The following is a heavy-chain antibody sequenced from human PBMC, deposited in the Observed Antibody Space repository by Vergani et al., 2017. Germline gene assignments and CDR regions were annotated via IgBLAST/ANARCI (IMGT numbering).Heavy chain of an antibody. V-gene: IGHV4-61*02. CDR2: IYTIGST. Sequence: QVQLQESGPGLVKPSQTLSLTCTVSGGSISSGSYYWSWIRQPAGKGLEWIGRIYTIGSTNYNPSLKSRVTISVDTSKNQFSLKLSVVTAADTAVYYCARVPAARGYYFDYWGQGTLVTVSS. D-gene: IGHD2-2*01. J-gene: IGHJ4*02. CDR3: ARVPAARGYYFDY. CDR1: GGSISSGSYY.